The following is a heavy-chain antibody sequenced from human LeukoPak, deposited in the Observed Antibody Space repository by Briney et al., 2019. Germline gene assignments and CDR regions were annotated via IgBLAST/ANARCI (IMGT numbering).Heavy chain of an antibody. D-gene: IGHD5-18*01. V-gene: IGHV3-11*04. CDR1: GFTFSDYY. J-gene: IGHJ4*02. CDR2: ISSSGSTI. CDR3: ARASRGYSYGDHFDY. Sequence: GGSLRLSCAASGFTFSDYYMSWIRQAPGKGLERVSYISSSGSTIYYADSVKGRFTISRDNAKNSLYLQMNSLRAEDTAVYYCARASRGYSYGDHFDYWGQGTLVTVSS.